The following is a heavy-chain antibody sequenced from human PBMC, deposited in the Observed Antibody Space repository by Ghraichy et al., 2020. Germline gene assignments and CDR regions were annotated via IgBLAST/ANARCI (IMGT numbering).Heavy chain of an antibody. CDR3: ARHGDFGEGYNPIDY. CDR2: IYYSGST. CDR1: GGSISSYY. J-gene: IGHJ4*02. D-gene: IGHD5-24*01. Sequence: SETLSLTCTVSGGSISSYYWSWIRQPPGKGLEWIGYIYYSGSTNYNPSLKSRVTISVDTSKNQFSLKLSSVTAADTSVYYCARHGDFGEGYNPIDYWGQGTLVTGSS. V-gene: IGHV4-59*08.